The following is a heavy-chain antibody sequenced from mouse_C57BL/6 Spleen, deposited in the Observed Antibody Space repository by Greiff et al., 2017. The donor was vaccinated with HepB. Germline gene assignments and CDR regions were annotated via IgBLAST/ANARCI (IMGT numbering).Heavy chain of an antibody. Sequence: VQLQQPGAELVMPGASVKLSCKASGYTFTSYWMHWVKQRPGQGLEWIGEIDPSDSYTNYNQKFKGKSTLTVDKSSSTAYMQLSSLTSEDSAVYYCARGPFSFAYGGQGTLVTVS. CDR3: ARGPFSFAY. V-gene: IGHV1-69*01. CDR1: GYTFTSYW. CDR2: IDPSDSYT. J-gene: IGHJ3*01.